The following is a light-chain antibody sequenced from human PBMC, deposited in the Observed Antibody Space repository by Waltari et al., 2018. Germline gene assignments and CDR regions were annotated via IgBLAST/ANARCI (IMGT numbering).Light chain of an antibody. CDR3: YSTHSSGKV. Sequence: SDELTQPPSVSVSPGQTARLTCSGDAFPKKSAYWYQQKSGQAPVLVIYEDTKRPSGIPERFSGSSSGPVATLTISGAQVDDEADYYCYSTHSSGKVFGGGTKLTVL. J-gene: IGLJ2*01. CDR2: EDT. CDR1: AFPKKS. V-gene: IGLV3-10*01.